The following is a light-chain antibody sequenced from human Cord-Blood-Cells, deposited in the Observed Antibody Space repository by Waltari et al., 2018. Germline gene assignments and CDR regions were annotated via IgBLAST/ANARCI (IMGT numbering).Light chain of an antibody. Sequence: QSALTQPPSASGSPGQSVTISCTGTSSDVGGYNYVSWYQQHPGKAPKLMIYEVSKLPSGVPDRFAGSKSGTTASLTVSGLQAEEEADYYCSSYAGSNNLVFGGGTKLTVL. CDR2: EVS. V-gene: IGLV2-8*01. CDR1: SSDVGGYNY. J-gene: IGLJ2*01. CDR3: SSYAGSNNLV.